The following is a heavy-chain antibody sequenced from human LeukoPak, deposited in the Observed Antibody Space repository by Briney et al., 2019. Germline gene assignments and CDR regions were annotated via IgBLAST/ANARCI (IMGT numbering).Heavy chain of an antibody. D-gene: IGHD3-22*01. V-gene: IGHV3-48*04. CDR3: ARDLTGSEYYYDSSGYTAFDY. Sequence: GGSLRLSCAASGFTFSSYSMNWVRQAPGKGLEWVSYISSSSTIYYADSVKGRFTISRDNAKNSLYLQMNSLRAEDTAVYYCARDLTGSEYYYDSSGYTAFDYWGQGTLVTVSS. CDR2: ISSSSTI. CDR1: GFTFSSYS. J-gene: IGHJ4*02.